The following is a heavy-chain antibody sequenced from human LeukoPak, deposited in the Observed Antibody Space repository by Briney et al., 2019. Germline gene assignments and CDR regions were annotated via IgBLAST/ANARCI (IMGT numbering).Heavy chain of an antibody. J-gene: IGHJ3*02. CDR1: GFTFSGSA. V-gene: IGHV3-73*01. Sequence: GGSLRLSCAASGFTFSGSAMHWVRQASGKGLEWVGRIRSKANSYATAYAASVKGRFTISRDDSKNTAYLQMNSLKTEDTAVYYCTRHDSSSAATFDIWGQGTMVTVSS. D-gene: IGHD6-6*01. CDR2: IRSKANSYAT. CDR3: TRHDSSSAATFDI.